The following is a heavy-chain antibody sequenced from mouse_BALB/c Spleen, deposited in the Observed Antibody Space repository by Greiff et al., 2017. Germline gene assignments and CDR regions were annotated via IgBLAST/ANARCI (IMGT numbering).Heavy chain of an antibody. CDR3: TRDWYYYGCAY. Sequence: LKQPGSELVRPGASVKLSCKASGYTFTSYWMHWVKQRPGQGLEWIGNIYPGSGSTNYDEKFKSKATLTVDTSSSTAYMQLSSLTSEDSAVYYCTRDWYYYGCAYWGQGTLVTVSA. J-gene: IGHJ3*01. CDR1: GYTFTSYW. V-gene: IGHV1S22*01. CDR2: IYPGSGST. D-gene: IGHD1-2*01.